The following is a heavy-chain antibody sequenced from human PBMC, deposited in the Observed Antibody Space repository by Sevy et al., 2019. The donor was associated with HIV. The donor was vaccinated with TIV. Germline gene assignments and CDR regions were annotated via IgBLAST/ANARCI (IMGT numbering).Heavy chain of an antibody. V-gene: IGHV1-8*01. Sequence: ASVKVSCKASGYNFNNYDIIWVRRATGQGLECMGWVSSRNGKTFYAQKIQGRVTMTRDASTSTAYMELSRLRSEETAVYYCARHNYERQLEYWGQGTLLTVSS. J-gene: IGHJ4*02. D-gene: IGHD3-3*01. CDR3: ARHNYERQLEY. CDR2: VSSRNGKT. CDR1: GYNFNNYD.